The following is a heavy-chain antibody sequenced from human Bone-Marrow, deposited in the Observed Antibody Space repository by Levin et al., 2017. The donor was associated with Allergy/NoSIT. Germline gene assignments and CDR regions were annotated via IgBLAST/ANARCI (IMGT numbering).Heavy chain of an antibody. J-gene: IGHJ4*02. D-gene: IGHD6-19*01. CDR3: ARIIAVAGTRAYYFDY. CDR2: IYYSGST. Sequence: SETLSLTCTVSGGSISSSSYYWGWIHQPPGKGLEWIGSIYYSGSTYYNPSLKSRVTISVDTSKNQFSLKLSSVTAADTAVYYCARIIAVAGTRAYYFDYWGQGTLVTVSS. CDR1: GGSISSSSYY. V-gene: IGHV4-39*01.